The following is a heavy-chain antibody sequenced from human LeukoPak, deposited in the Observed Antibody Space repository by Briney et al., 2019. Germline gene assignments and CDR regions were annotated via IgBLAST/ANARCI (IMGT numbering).Heavy chain of an antibody. CDR1: GFTFSSYA. CDR2: ISGSGGST. J-gene: IGHJ3*02. CDR3: AKDVPYGSGSYYSGWSDAFDI. D-gene: IGHD3-10*01. V-gene: IGHV3-23*01. Sequence: QSGGSLRLSCAASGFTFSSYAMSWVRQAPGKGLEWVSAISGSGGSTYYVDSVKGRFTISRDNSKNTLYLQMNSLRAEDTAVYYCAKDVPYGSGSYYSGWSDAFDIWGQGTMVTVSS.